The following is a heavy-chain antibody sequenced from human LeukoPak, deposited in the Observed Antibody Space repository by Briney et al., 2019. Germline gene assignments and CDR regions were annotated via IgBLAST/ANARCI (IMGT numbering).Heavy chain of an antibody. J-gene: IGHJ6*03. Sequence: PSETLSLTCSVSGGSIRSSYWNWIRQPAGKGLEWIGSVYYSGTTYYNTSLESRATISEDTSRNRFSLMLSSVTAADTAVYYCVRQNSDYYYYYLDVWGEGTTVIVSS. CDR3: VRQNSDYYYYYLDV. CDR2: VYYSGTT. D-gene: IGHD1-7*01. V-gene: IGHV4-59*05. CDR1: GGSIRSSY.